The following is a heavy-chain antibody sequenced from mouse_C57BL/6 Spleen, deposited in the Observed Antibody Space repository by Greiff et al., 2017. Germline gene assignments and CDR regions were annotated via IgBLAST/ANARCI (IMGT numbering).Heavy chain of an antibody. Sequence: QVQLKESGAELVKPGASVKISCKASGYAFSSYWMNWVKQRPGKGLEWIGQIYPGDGDTNYNGKFKGKATLTADKSSSTAYMQLSSLTSEDSAVYFCARSYSGSSYCYWYFDVWGTGTTVTVSS. V-gene: IGHV1-80*01. J-gene: IGHJ1*03. CDR1: GYAFSSYW. CDR2: IYPGDGDT. D-gene: IGHD1-1*01. CDR3: ARSYSGSSYCYWYFDV.